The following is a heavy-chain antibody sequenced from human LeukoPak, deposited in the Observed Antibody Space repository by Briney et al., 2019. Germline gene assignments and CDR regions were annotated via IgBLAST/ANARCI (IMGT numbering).Heavy chain of an antibody. J-gene: IGHJ6*02. D-gene: IGHD1-7*01. CDR1: GGSISSYY. CDR2: IYYSGST. V-gene: IGHV4-59*12. CDR3: ARRNYATTYYYYGMDV. Sequence: SETLSLTCTVSGGSISSYYWSWIRQPPGKGLEWIGYIYYSGSTNYNPSLKSRVTISVDTSKNQFSLKLSSVTAADTAVYYCARRNYATTYYYYGMDVWGQGTTVTVSS.